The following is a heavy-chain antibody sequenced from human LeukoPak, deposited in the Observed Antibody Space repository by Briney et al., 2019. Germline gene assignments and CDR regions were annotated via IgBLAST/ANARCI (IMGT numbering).Heavy chain of an antibody. V-gene: IGHV3-48*03. J-gene: IGHJ4*02. D-gene: IGHD6-19*01. CDR2: ISSSGSTI. CDR3: ARGKLSAAGSLDY. CDR1: GFTFSSYE. Sequence: GGSLRLSCAASGFTFSSYEMNWVRQAPGKGLEWVSYISSSGSTIYYADSVKGRFTISRDNSKNTLYLQMNSLRAEDTAVYYCARGKLSAAGSLDYWGQGTLVTVSS.